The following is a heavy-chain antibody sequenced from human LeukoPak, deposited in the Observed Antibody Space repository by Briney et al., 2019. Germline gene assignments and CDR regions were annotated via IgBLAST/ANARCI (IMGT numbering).Heavy chain of an antibody. CDR2: ISGSGGST. D-gene: IGHD2-15*01. Sequence: GGSLRLSCAASGFTFSSYAMSWVRQAPGKGLEWVSAISGSGGSTYYADSVKGRFTISRDNSKNTLYLQMNSLRAEDTAVYYCAKDASRYCSGGSCYSGGTDVWGQGTTVTVSS. CDR1: GFTFSSYA. CDR3: AKDASRYCSGGSCYSGGTDV. V-gene: IGHV3-23*01. J-gene: IGHJ6*02.